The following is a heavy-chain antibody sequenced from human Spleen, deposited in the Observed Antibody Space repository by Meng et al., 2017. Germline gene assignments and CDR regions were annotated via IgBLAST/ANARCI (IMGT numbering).Heavy chain of an antibody. CDR3: ARHHYGSENL. D-gene: IGHD3-10*01. Sequence: GESLKISCAASGFTFEDYGMSWVRQVSGKGLEWVAAINGNGGGISYADSVKGRFTISRDNAKKSLHLQMNSLKAEDTAFYYCARHHYGSENLWGQGTLVTVSS. CDR2: INGNGGGI. CDR1: GFTFEDYG. V-gene: IGHV3-20*04. J-gene: IGHJ4*02.